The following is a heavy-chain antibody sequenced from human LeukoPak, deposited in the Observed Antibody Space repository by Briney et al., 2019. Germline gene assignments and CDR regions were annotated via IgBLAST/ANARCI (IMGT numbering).Heavy chain of an antibody. D-gene: IGHD5/OR15-5a*01. Sequence: WETLTLTCTVSGGSISTYYWSWIRQSPGKGLEWIGSIYYSGSTNYNPSLKSRVSISVDTSKNQFSLELSSVTAADTAVYYCAVDSTKHTFDIWGPGTMVTVSS. CDR1: GGSISTYY. CDR2: IYYSGST. V-gene: IGHV4-59*08. CDR3: AVDSTKHTFDI. J-gene: IGHJ3*02.